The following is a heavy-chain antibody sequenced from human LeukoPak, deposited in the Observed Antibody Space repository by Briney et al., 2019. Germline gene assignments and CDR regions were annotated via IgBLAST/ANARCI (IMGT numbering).Heavy chain of an antibody. CDR1: GFTVSSNC. Sequence: GGSLRLSCAASGFTVSSNCMSWVRQAPGKGLEWVSVIYSGGSTYYADSVKGRFTISRDNSKNTLYLQMNSLRAEDTAVYYCARGIQGYYFDYWGQGTLVTVSS. J-gene: IGHJ4*02. CDR3: ARGIQGYYFDY. CDR2: IYSGGST. D-gene: IGHD2-21*01. V-gene: IGHV3-53*01.